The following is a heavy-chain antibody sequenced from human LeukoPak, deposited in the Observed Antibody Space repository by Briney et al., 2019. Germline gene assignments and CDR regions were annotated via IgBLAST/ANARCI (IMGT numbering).Heavy chain of an antibody. Sequence: ASVKVSCKASGYTFTGYYMHWVRQAPGQGLEWMGRINPNSGGTNYAQKFQGRVTMTRDTSISTAYMELSRLRSDDTAVYYCARYLPYYYKPDIWGQGTMVTVSS. V-gene: IGHV1-2*06. CDR3: ARYLPYYYKPDI. CDR2: INPNSGGT. CDR1: GYTFTGYY. D-gene: IGHD3-10*01. J-gene: IGHJ3*02.